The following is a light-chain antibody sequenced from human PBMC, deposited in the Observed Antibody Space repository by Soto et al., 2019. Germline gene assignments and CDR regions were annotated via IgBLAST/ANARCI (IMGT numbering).Light chain of an antibody. CDR1: QSVSDY. Sequence: EIVLTQSPGTLSLSPGVRATLSCSASQSVSDYLAWYQQKPGQAPRLLIYDASSRATGIPDRFSGSGSGTDFTLTISRLEPEDFAVYYCQQYGSIPWTFGQGTKVDIK. CDR2: DAS. CDR3: QQYGSIPWT. J-gene: IGKJ1*01. V-gene: IGKV3-20*01.